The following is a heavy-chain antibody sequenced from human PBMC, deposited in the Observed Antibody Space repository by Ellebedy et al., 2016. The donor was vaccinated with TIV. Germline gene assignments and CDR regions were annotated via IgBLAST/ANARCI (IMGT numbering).Heavy chain of an antibody. CDR2: IYYSGST. CDR3: ARNAEGYCSGGSCYGQSVFDY. CDR1: GGSISSYY. V-gene: IGHV4-59*08. Sequence: SETLSLTCTVSGGSISSYYWSWIRQPPGKGLEWIGYIYYSGSTNYNPSLKSRVTISVDTSKNQFSLKLSSVTAADTAVDYCARNAEGYCSGGSCYGQSVFDYWGQGTLVTVSS. D-gene: IGHD2-15*01. J-gene: IGHJ4*02.